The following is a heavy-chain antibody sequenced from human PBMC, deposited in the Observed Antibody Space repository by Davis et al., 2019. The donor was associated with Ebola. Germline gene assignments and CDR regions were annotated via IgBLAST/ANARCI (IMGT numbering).Heavy chain of an antibody. D-gene: IGHD6-19*01. CDR2: FFYGGDT. CDR1: GDSITTSSHA. J-gene: IGHJ4*02. Sequence: SETLSLTCSVSGDSITTSSHAWGWIRQPPGKGLEWIGSFFYGGDTYYNPSLKSRVTISVDTSKNQFSLRLSSVTAADTAVYYCAYPAGLGWYYFDYWGQGTLLTVSS. CDR3: AYPAGLGWYYFDY. V-gene: IGHV4-39*01.